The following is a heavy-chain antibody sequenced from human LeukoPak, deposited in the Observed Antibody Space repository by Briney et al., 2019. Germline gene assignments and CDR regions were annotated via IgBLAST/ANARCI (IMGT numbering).Heavy chain of an antibody. V-gene: IGHV3-23*01. J-gene: IGHJ4*02. D-gene: IGHD3-3*01. CDR3: AKDFWSGYYNSLLSFDY. CDR2: ISGSGGST. CDR1: GFTFSSYG. Sequence: GGSLRLSCAASGFTFSSYGMSWVRQAPGKGLEWVSAISGSGGSTHYADSVKGRFTISRDKSKNTLHLQMNSLRAEDTAVYYCAKDFWSGYYNSLLSFDYWGQGTLVTVSS.